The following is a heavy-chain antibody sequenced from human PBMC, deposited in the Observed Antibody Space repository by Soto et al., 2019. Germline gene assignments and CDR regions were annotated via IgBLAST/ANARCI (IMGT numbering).Heavy chain of an antibody. J-gene: IGHJ6*02. CDR2: IVPIFGTT. D-gene: IGHD6-19*01. Sequence: QVQLVQSGAEVKKPGSSVKVSCKVSGGTFSNYAIDWVRLAPGHGLEWMGGIVPIFGTTYYTQKFQGRATIIADDSTTTVYLKMSSGRSEDRAIFACGGVGAGAGLFTSPGWDAWGQGPPVTFPS. CDR3: GGVGAGAGLFTSPGWDA. CDR1: GGTFSNYA. V-gene: IGHV1-69*12.